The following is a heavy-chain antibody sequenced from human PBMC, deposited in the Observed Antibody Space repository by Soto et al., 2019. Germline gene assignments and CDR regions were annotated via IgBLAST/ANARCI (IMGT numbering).Heavy chain of an antibody. CDR2: IYSGGST. Sequence: GGSLRLSCAASGFTVSSNYMSWVRQAPGKGLEWVSVIYSGGSTYYADSVKGRFTISRDNSKNTLYLQMNSLRAEDTAVYYCARDLRYSSSWCDYCGQATLVTVSS. CDR3: ARDLRYSSSWCDY. D-gene: IGHD6-13*01. CDR1: GFTVSSNY. V-gene: IGHV3-66*01. J-gene: IGHJ4*02.